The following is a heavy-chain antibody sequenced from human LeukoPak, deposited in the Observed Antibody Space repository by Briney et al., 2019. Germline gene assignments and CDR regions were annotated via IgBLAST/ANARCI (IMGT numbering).Heavy chain of an antibody. V-gene: IGHV3-49*03. J-gene: IGHJ4*02. CDR1: GFTFGDYA. D-gene: IGHD2-15*01. Sequence: GGSLRLSCTASGFTFGDYAMSWFRQALGKGLEWVGFIRSKAYGGTTEYAASVKGRFTISRADSTSIAYLQMNSLKTEDTAVYYCTRGKGDQGWFWGQGTLVTVSS. CDR3: TRGKGDQGWF. CDR2: IRSKAYGGTT.